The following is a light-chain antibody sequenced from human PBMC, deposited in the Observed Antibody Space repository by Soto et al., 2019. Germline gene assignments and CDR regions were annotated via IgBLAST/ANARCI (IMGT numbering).Light chain of an antibody. CDR1: QSLLHSNGYNY. V-gene: IGKV2-28*01. CDR2: LGS. CDR3: MPRT. Sequence: DVVMTQSPLSLPVTPGEPASISCRSSQSLLHSNGYNYLDWYLQKPGQSPQLLIYLGSNRASGVPDRFSGSGSGTDFTLKISRVEAEDVGVYYCMPRTFGQGTKVDI. J-gene: IGKJ1*01.